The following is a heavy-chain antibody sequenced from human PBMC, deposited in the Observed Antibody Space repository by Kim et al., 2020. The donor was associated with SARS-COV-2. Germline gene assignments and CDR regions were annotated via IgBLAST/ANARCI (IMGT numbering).Heavy chain of an antibody. Sequence: GRCTISRDNSKNTLYLQMNSLRAEDTAVYYCAKSVSRSWYGDYYYYGMDVWGHGATVTVSS. V-gene: IGHV3-30*02. D-gene: IGHD6-13*01. CDR3: AKSVSRSWYGDYYYYGMDV. J-gene: IGHJ6*02.